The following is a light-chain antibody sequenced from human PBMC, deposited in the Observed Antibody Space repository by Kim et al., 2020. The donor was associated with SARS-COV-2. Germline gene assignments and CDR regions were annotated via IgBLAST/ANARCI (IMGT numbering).Light chain of an antibody. CDR2: SNN. CDR1: SSNIGSNT. CDR3: AAWDDSLNGV. J-gene: IGLJ3*02. Sequence: QSVLTQPPSASGTPGQRVTISCSGSSSNIGSNTVNWYQQLPGTAPKLLIYSNNQRPSGVPERFSGSKSGTSASLAISGLQSEDEADYYCAAWDDSLNGVFGGGTQLTGL. V-gene: IGLV1-44*01.